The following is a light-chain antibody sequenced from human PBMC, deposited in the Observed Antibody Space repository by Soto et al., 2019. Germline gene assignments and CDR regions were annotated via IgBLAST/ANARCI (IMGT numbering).Light chain of an antibody. J-gene: IGKJ3*01. CDR2: AAS. CDR1: QSISSY. CDR3: LQNSDYPPT. Sequence: IQMTQSASSLSASVGDRVTITCRASQSISSYLNWYQQKQGQAPKLLIFAASSLQVGVPSRFSGSGYGTDFTLTISSLQPEDFATYYCLQNSDYPPTFGPGTKVDIK. V-gene: IGKV1-6*01.